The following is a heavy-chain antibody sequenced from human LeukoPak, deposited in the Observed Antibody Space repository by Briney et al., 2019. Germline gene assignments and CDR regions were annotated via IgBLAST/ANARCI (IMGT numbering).Heavy chain of an antibody. Sequence: GRSLTLSCAASGFTFSHYAMHWVRQAPGKGLEWVAAMSYDGSKKSYADSVKGRFTISRDNSRNTLYVQMNSLRAEDTAVYYCARAVGATRLRFDYWGQGTLVTVSS. CDR1: GFTFSHYA. V-gene: IGHV3-30*04. D-gene: IGHD1-26*01. J-gene: IGHJ4*02. CDR3: ARAVGATRLRFDY. CDR2: MSYDGSKK.